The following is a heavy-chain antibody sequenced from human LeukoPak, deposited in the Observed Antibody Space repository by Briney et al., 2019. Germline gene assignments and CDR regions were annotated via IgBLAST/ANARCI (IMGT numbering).Heavy chain of an antibody. Sequence: TGGSLRLSCAASGFTFSSYSMNWVRQAPGKGLEWVAVISYDGSNKYYADSVKGRFTISRDNSKNTLYLQMNSLRAEDTAVYYCAKDLGASYPDGDAFDIWGQGTMVTVSS. D-gene: IGHD1-26*01. J-gene: IGHJ3*02. V-gene: IGHV3-30*18. CDR2: ISYDGSNK. CDR3: AKDLGASYPDGDAFDI. CDR1: GFTFSSYS.